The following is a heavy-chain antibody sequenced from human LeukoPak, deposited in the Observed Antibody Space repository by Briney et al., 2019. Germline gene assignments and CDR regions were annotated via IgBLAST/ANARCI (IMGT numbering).Heavy chain of an antibody. CDR2: ISSSSSYI. Sequence: GGSLRLSCAASGFTFSSYSMNWVRQAPGKGREWVSSISSSSSYIYYADSVKGRFTISRDNAKNSLYLQMNSLRAEDTAVYYCARDLSNNYGDYESLSGYFDYWGQGTLVTVSS. J-gene: IGHJ4*02. V-gene: IGHV3-21*01. CDR3: ARDLSNNYGDYESLSGYFDY. CDR1: GFTFSSYS. D-gene: IGHD4-17*01.